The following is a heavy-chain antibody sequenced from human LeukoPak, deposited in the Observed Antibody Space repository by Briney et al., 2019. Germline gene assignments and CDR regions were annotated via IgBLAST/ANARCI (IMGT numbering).Heavy chain of an antibody. D-gene: IGHD3-22*01. CDR3: AREDGYYDSSGYSDAFDI. CDR1: GSTVSSNY. CDR2: IYSGGST. Sequence: PGGSLRLSCAASGSTVSSNYMSWVRQAPGKGLEWVSVIYSGGSTYYADSVKGRFTISRDNSKNTLYLQMNSLRAEDTAVYYCAREDGYYDSSGYSDAFDIWGQGTMVTVSS. J-gene: IGHJ3*02. V-gene: IGHV3-53*01.